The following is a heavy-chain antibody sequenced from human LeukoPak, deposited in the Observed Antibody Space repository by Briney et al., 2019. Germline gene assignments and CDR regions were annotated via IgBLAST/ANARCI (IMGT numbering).Heavy chain of an antibody. CDR3: AKGYYASGSSLSAFDS. CDR2: IRSSGDSA. Sequence: GGSLRLSCAASGLSISDNYMSWVRQAPGKGLEWVSVIRSSGDSAYYADFVKGRFTISRDNSKNTLYLQMNSLRAEDTAVYYCAKGYYASGSSLSAFDSWGQGTLVTVSS. V-gene: IGHV3-23*01. CDR1: GLSISDNY. J-gene: IGHJ4*02. D-gene: IGHD3-10*01.